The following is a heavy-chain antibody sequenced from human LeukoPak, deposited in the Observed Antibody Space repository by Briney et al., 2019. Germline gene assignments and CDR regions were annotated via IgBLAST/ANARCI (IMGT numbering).Heavy chain of an antibody. J-gene: IGHJ4*02. V-gene: IGHV3-21*01. CDR2: ISSSRNYI. Sequence: PGGSLRLSCAASGFTFSSYSMNWVRQAPGKGLEWVSYISSSRNYIFYADSVKGRFTISRDNAMNSLYLQMNSLRAEDTAVYYCARDPYYYDSSGYYGEGFDYWGQGTLVTVSS. D-gene: IGHD3-22*01. CDR1: GFTFSSYS. CDR3: ARDPYYYDSSGYYGEGFDY.